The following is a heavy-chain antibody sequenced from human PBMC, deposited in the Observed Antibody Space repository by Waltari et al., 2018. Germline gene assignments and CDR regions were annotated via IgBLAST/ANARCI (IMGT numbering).Heavy chain of an antibody. D-gene: IGHD6-6*01. CDR2: ILHDGSKK. J-gene: IGHJ3*02. CDR1: GFTFSNYA. CDR3: ATSIEARPFGAFDI. V-gene: IGHV3-33*05. Sequence: QVQLVESGGGVVQPGRSLRVSCAASGFTFSNYAMYWVRQVPGKGVECVAVILHDGSKKYYVDSVRGRFSISRDNSNYTLYLQMNSLRAEDTAVYYCATSIEARPFGAFDIWGHGTMVTVSS.